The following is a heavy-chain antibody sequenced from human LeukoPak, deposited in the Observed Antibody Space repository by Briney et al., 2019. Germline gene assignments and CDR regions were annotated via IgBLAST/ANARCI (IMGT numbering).Heavy chain of an antibody. CDR1: GFTFSIYA. CDR3: AKDRTTITHGESFDP. CDR2: ISGSGDSGIGGST. Sequence: GGSLRLSCAASGFTFSIYALGWVRQAPGKGLEWVSAISGSGDSGIGGSTYYADSVKGRFTISRDNSKNTLYLQMNSLRAEDTAVYYCAKDRTTITHGESFDPWGQGTLVTVSS. V-gene: IGHV3-23*01. D-gene: IGHD4-11*01. J-gene: IGHJ5*02.